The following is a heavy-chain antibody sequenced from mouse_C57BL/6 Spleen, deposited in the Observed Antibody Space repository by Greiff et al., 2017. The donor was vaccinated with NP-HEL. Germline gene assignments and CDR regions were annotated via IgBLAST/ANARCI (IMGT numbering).Heavy chain of an antibody. CDR2: ISSGSSTI. CDR1: GFTFSDYG. Sequence: EVMLVESGGGLVKPGGSLKLSCAASGFTFSDYGMHWVRQAPEKGLEWVAYISSGSSTIYYADTVKGRFTISRDNAKNTLFLQMTSLRSEDTAMYYGARASTYYYGSSFYAMDYWGQGTSVTVSS. V-gene: IGHV5-17*01. D-gene: IGHD1-1*01. CDR3: ARASTYYYGSSFYAMDY. J-gene: IGHJ4*01.